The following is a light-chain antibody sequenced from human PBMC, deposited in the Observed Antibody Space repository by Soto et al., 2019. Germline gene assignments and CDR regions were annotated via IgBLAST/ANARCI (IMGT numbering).Light chain of an antibody. J-gene: IGLJ1*01. CDR3: SSYTSSSTSNYV. CDR1: SSDVGDYSY. Sequence: QSALTQPASVSGSPGQSITISCTGTSSDVGDYSYVSWYQQHPGKAPKLMIYEVSNRPSGVSNRFSGSKSGNMASLTISGLQAEDEADYYCSSYTSSSTSNYVFGTGTKLTVL. V-gene: IGLV2-14*01. CDR2: EVS.